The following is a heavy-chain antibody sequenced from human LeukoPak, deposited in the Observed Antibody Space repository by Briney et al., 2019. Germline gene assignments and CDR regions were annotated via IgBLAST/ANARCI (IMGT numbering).Heavy chain of an antibody. D-gene: IGHD2-2*01. J-gene: IGHJ3*02. Sequence: PSETLSLTCAVYGGSFSGYYWSWIRQPPGKGLEWIGEINHSGNTNYNPSLKSRVTISVDKSKNQFSLKLSSVTAADTAVYYCASAVGYCSSTSCYFAFDIWGQGTMVTVSS. CDR1: GGSFSGYY. CDR3: ASAVGYCSSTSCYFAFDI. V-gene: IGHV4-34*01. CDR2: INHSGNT.